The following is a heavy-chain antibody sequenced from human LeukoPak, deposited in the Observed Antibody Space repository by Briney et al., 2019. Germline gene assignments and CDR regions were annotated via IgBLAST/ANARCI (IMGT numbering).Heavy chain of an antibody. CDR3: ASVPEYYYDSSGYDH. J-gene: IGHJ4*02. Sequence: PSETLSLTCAVYGGSFSGYYWSWIRQPPGKGLEWIGEINHSGSTNYNPSLKSRVTISVDTSKNQFSLKLSSVTAADTAVYYCASVPEYYYDSSGYDHWGQGTLVTVSS. V-gene: IGHV4-34*01. CDR1: GGSFSGYY. D-gene: IGHD3-22*01. CDR2: INHSGST.